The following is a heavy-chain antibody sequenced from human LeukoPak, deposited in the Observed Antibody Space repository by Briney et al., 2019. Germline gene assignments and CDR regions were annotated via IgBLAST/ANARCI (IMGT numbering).Heavy chain of an antibody. CDR3: ARRGYCGGDCSDY. V-gene: IGHV4-39*07. J-gene: IGHJ4*02. Sequence: PSETLSLTCTVSGGSISSSSYYWGWIRQPPGKGLEWIGSIYYSGSTYYNPSLKSRVTISVDKSKNQFSLKLSSVTAADTAVYYCARRGYCGGDCSDYWGQGTLVTVSS. D-gene: IGHD2-15*01. CDR1: GGSISSSSYY. CDR2: IYYSGST.